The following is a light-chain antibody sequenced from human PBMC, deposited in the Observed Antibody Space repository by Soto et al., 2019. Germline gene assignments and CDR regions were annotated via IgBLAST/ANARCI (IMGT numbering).Light chain of an antibody. CDR1: QSVRSD. CDR2: GAS. V-gene: IGKV3-20*01. J-gene: IGKJ1*01. Sequence: EIVMTQSPATLSVSPGEGATLSCRASQSVRSDLAWYQQKPGQAPRLLIYGASNRATGIPDRFSGSGSGTDFTLTISRLEPEDFAVYYCQQYGSSGTFGQGTKVEIK. CDR3: QQYGSSGT.